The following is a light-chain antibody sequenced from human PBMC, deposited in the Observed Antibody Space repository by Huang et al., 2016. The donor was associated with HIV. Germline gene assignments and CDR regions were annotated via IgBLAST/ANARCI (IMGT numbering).Light chain of an antibody. CDR1: QSLLQSNGNNY. CDR2: LGS. Sequence: DIVLTQSPLSLPVTPGGPASISCRSSQSLLQSNGNNYLDWYLQKPGQSPQLLIFLGSNRASGVPDRFSGSGSGTDFTLKISRVEAEDVGVYYCMQALQTPHFGQGTKLDI. V-gene: IGKV2-28*01. J-gene: IGKJ2*01. CDR3: MQALQTPH.